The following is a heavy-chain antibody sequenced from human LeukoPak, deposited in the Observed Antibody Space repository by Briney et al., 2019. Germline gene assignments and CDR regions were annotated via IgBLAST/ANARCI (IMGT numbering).Heavy chain of an antibody. CDR3: AKELGANTPFED. J-gene: IGHJ4*02. Sequence: GGSLRLSCAASGFTFSSYGMHWVRQAPGKGLEWVAVIWYDGRNKFYADSLKGRFTISRDNSKNTLYLQMNSLRDEDTAVYYCAKELGANTPFEDWGQGTLVTVSS. D-gene: IGHD1-26*01. V-gene: IGHV3-33*03. CDR1: GFTFSSYG. CDR2: IWYDGRNK.